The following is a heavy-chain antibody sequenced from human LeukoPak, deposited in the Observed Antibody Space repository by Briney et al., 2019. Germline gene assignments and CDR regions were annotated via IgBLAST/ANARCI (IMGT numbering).Heavy chain of an antibody. CDR2: IIPIFGTA. Sequence: ASVTVSCKASGGTFSSYAISWVRQAPGQGLEWMGGIIPIFGTANYAQKFQGRVTMTRDMSTSTVYMELSSLRSEDTAVYYSATGGVVTATPRAFDIWGQGTMVTVSS. D-gene: IGHD2-21*02. CDR1: GGTFSSYA. V-gene: IGHV1-69*05. J-gene: IGHJ3*02. CDR3: ATGGVVTATPRAFDI.